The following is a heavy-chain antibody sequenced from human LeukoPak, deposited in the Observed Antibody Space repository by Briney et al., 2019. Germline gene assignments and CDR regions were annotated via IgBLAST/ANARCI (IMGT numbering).Heavy chain of an antibody. D-gene: IGHD6-13*01. Sequence: GGSLRLSCAASGFTFSTYSMSWVRQAPGKGLEWVSVISGSGTSTYYVDSVKGRFTISRDNSKNTLYLQMNSLRAEDTAVYYCAKDSSSWYFFDHWGQGTLVTVSS. J-gene: IGHJ4*02. CDR2: ISGSGTST. V-gene: IGHV3-23*01. CDR1: GFTFSTYS. CDR3: AKDSSSWYFFDH.